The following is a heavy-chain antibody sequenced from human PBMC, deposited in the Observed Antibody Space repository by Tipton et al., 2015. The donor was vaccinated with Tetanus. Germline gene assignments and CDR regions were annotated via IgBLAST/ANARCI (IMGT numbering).Heavy chain of an antibody. CDR3: ARVLRYSAAGGWDDAFDI. D-gene: IGHD2-21*01. CDR2: IYGRGST. V-gene: IGHV4-4*07. Sequence: TLSLTCTVSGGSTHSFYWTWIRQSAGKGLEWIGRIYGRGSTNYNPSLKSRVAMSMDTSRNQFSLTLTSVTVADTAFYFCARVLRYSAAGGWDDAFDIWGQGTLVTVSS. CDR1: GGSTHSFY. J-gene: IGHJ3*02.